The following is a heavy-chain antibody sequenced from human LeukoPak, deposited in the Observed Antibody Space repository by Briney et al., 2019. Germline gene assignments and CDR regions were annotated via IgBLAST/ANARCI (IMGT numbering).Heavy chain of an antibody. CDR1: GYSISSGYY. V-gene: IGHV4-38-2*02. CDR3: ARGPYDPWGYYYYYMDV. Sequence: SETLSLTCTVSGYSISSGYYWAWIRQPPGKGLEWIGSIYHSGSTNYNPSLKSRVTISVDTSKNQFSLKLSSVTAADTAVYYCARGPYDPWGYYYYYMDVWGKGTTVTISS. D-gene: IGHD5-12*01. J-gene: IGHJ6*03. CDR2: IYHSGST.